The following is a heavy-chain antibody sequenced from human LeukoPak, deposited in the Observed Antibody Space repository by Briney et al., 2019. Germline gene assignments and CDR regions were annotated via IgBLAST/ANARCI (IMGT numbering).Heavy chain of an antibody. D-gene: IGHD3-3*01. CDR2: INHSGST. V-gene: IGHV4-34*01. CDR1: GGSFSGYY. J-gene: IGHJ5*02. CDR3: ARGFRFLEWSSRFDP. Sequence: PSETLSLTRAVYGGSFSGYYWSWIRQPPGKGLEWIGEINHSGSTNYNPSLKSRVAISVDTSKNQFSLKLSSVTAADTAVYYCARGFRFLEWSSRFDPWGQGTLVTVSS.